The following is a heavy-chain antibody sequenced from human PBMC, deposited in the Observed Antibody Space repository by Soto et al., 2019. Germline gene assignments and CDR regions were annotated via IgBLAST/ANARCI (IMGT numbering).Heavy chain of an antibody. Sequence: SETLSLTCAVYGGSFSGYYWSWIRQPPGKGPEWIGEINHSGSTNYNPSLKSRVTISVDTSKNQFSLKLSSVTAADTAVYYCARHDYGDYDEAFDIWGQGTMVTVSS. D-gene: IGHD4-17*01. CDR3: ARHDYGDYDEAFDI. V-gene: IGHV4-34*01. CDR2: INHSGST. J-gene: IGHJ3*02. CDR1: GGSFSGYY.